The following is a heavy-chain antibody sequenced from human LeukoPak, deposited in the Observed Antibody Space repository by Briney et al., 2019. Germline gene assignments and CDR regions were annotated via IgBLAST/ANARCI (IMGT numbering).Heavy chain of an antibody. Sequence: SETLSLTCAVYGGSFSGYYWSWIRQPQPPGKGLEWIGEINHSGSTNYNPSLKSRVTISVDTSKNQFSLKLSSVTAADTAVYYCARGVSYYDSSGYYNEYFQHWGQGTLVTVSS. J-gene: IGHJ1*01. CDR1: GGSFSGYY. V-gene: IGHV4-34*01. CDR3: ARGVSYYDSSGYYNEYFQH. CDR2: INHSGST. D-gene: IGHD3-22*01.